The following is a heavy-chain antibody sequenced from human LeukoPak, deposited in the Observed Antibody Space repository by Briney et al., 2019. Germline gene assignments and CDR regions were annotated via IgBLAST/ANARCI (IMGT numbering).Heavy chain of an antibody. CDR3: AKGGQAEWVRSGGYFDY. CDR2: ISGSGGST. V-gene: IGHV3-23*01. CDR1: GFTFSSYA. D-gene: IGHD5-12*01. Sequence: GGSLRLSCAASGFTFSSYAMSWVRQAPGKGLEWVSAISGSGGSTYYADSVKGRFTISRDNSKNTLYLQMNSLRAEDTAVYYCAKGGQAEWVRSGGYFDYWGQGTLVTVSS. J-gene: IGHJ4*02.